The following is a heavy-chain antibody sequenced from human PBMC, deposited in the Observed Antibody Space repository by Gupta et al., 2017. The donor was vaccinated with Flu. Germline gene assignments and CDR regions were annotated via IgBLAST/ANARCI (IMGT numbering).Heavy chain of an antibody. CDR2: IKSKTDGGTT. D-gene: IGHD4-23*01. Sequence: EVQLVESGGGLVKPGESFRLSCAASGFTFSNAWMSWVRQAPGKGLEWVGRIKSKTDGGTTAYAAPVKGRFTISRDDSKNTLFLQMNSLKTEDTAVYYCITEPYGGNPLFGYWGQGTLVTVSS. CDR1: GFTFSNAW. CDR3: ITEPYGGNPLFGY. J-gene: IGHJ4*02. V-gene: IGHV3-15*01.